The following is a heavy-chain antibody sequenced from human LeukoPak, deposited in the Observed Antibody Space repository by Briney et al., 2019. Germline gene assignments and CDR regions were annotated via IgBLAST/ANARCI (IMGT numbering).Heavy chain of an antibody. V-gene: IGHV4-59*01. CDR1: GGSISSYY. D-gene: IGHD5-18*01. J-gene: IGHJ6*02. CDR2: IYYSGST. CDR3: ARGSGYSYGYRPYGMDV. Sequence: SETLSLTCTVSGGSISSYYWSWIRQPPGKGLEWIGYIYYSGSTNYNPSLKSRVTISVDTSKNQFSLKLSSVTAADTAVYYCARGSGYSYGYRPYGMDVWGQGTTVTVSS.